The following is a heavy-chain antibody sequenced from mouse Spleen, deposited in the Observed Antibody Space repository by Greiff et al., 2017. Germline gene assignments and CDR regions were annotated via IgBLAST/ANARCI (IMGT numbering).Heavy chain of an antibody. CDR1: GYTFTSYW. Sequence: VQLQQSGAELAKPGASVKMSCKASGYTFTSYWMHWVKQRPGQGLEWIGYINPSTGYTEYNQKFKDKATLTADKSSSTAYMQLSSLTSEDSAVYYCARVVPFDYWGQGTTLTVSS. D-gene: IGHD5-1*01. V-gene: IGHV1-7*01. CDR2: INPSTGYT. J-gene: IGHJ2*01. CDR3: ARVVPFDY.